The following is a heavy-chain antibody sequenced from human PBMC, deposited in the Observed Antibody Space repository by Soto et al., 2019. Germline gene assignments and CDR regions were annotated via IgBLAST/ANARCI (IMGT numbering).Heavy chain of an antibody. CDR3: ARDVRVVVVAADNWFDP. D-gene: IGHD2-15*01. V-gene: IGHV1-69*06. CDR2: IIPIFGTA. Sequence: SVKVSCKASGGTFSSYAISWVRQAPGQGLEWMGGIIPIFGTANYAQKFQGRVTITADKSTSTAYMELSSLRSEDTAVYYCARDVRVVVVAADNWFDPWGQGTLVTVSS. CDR1: GGTFSSYA. J-gene: IGHJ5*02.